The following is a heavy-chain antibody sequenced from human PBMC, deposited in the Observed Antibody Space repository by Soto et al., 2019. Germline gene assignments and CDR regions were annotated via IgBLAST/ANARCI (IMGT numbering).Heavy chain of an antibody. CDR1: GFTFDDYA. CDR2: ISWNSGSI. D-gene: IGHD6-19*01. CDR3: AKDIWDQWDAFDI. V-gene: IGHV3-9*01. Sequence: EVQLVESGGGLVQPGRSLRLSCAASGFTFDDYAMHWVRQAPGKGLEWVSGISWNSGSIGYADSVKGRFTISRDNAKNSLYLQMNSLRAEDTALYYCAKDIWDQWDAFDIWGQGTMVTVSS. J-gene: IGHJ3*02.